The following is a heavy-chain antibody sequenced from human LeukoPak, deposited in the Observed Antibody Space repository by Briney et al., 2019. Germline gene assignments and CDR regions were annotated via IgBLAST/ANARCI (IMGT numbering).Heavy chain of an antibody. D-gene: IGHD3-10*01. CDR2: INPSGGGT. CDR1: GYTY. CDR3: ARGPSITMVRGGQWYYYMDV. J-gene: IGHJ6*03. V-gene: IGHV1-46*01. Sequence: ASVKVSCKASGYTYMHWVRQAPGQGLEWMGIINPSGGGTNYAQKFQGRVTMTRDMSTSTVYMELSSLRSEDTAVYYCARGPSITMVRGGQWYYYMDVWGKGTTVTISS.